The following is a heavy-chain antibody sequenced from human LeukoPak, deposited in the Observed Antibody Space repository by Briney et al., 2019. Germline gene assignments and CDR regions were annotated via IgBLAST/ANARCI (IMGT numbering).Heavy chain of an antibody. V-gene: IGHV1-69*13. Sequence: SVKVSCKASGGTFSSYAISWVRQAPGRGLEWMGGIIPIFGTANYAQKFQGRVTITADESTSTAYMELSSLRSEDTAVYYCASGDYSNYYDSSGYYVYWGQGTLVTVSS. CDR2: IIPIFGTA. CDR3: ASGDYSNYYDSSGYYVY. J-gene: IGHJ4*02. CDR1: GGTFSSYA. D-gene: IGHD3-22*01.